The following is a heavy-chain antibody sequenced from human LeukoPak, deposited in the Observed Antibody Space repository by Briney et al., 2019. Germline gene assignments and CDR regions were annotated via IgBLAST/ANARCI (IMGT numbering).Heavy chain of an antibody. D-gene: IGHD6-13*01. Sequence: LVKVCCKASGGTFSSYAISWVRQSARHGLKWMGGIIPIFGTANSAQKFQGRVTITADESTSTAYMELSRLRSEDTAVYYGARDRGSSCEFDYWGQGTLVTVSS. CDR2: IIPIFGTA. V-gene: IGHV1-69*13. J-gene: IGHJ4*02. CDR3: ARDRGSSCEFDY. CDR1: GGTFSSYA.